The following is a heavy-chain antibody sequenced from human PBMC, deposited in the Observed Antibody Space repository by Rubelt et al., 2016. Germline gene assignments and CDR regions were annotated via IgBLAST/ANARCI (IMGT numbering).Heavy chain of an antibody. Sequence: SSYAMHWVRQAPGKGLEWVAVISYDGSNKYYADSVKGRFTISRDNSKNTLYLQMNSLRAEDTAVYYCARDGLSIAKQTMDVWGQGTTVTVSS. CDR2: ISYDGSNK. CDR3: ARDGLSIAKQTMDV. J-gene: IGHJ6*02. V-gene: IGHV3-30*04. CDR1: SSYA. D-gene: IGHD6-6*01.